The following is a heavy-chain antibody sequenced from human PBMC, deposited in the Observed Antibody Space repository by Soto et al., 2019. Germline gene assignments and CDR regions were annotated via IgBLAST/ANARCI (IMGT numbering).Heavy chain of an antibody. J-gene: IGHJ4*02. CDR2: ITGSGDST. CDR1: GFTFSRYG. Sequence: EVQLSESGGGLVQPGGSLRLSCAASGFTFSRYGMSWVRQAPGKGLEWVSAITGSGDSTYYADSVKGRFTISRDSSNNTVYLQMNSLRADDTAVYYCVKLRLELLYLDSWGLGALVTLSS. CDR3: VKLRLELLYLDS. V-gene: IGHV3-23*01. D-gene: IGHD1-7*01.